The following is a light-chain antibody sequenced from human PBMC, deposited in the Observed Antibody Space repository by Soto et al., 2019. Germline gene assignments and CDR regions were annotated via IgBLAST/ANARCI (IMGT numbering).Light chain of an antibody. CDR1: QSVSSSY. V-gene: IGKV3-20*01. Sequence: EIVMTQSPATLSVSPGERATLSCRASQSVSSSYLAWYQQKPGQAPRLLISGASRRAPGTPDRFSGSGSGTDFTLTISSLQPEDFAVYSCQQYSKSPITFGQGTRLEIK. CDR3: QQYSKSPIT. J-gene: IGKJ5*01. CDR2: GAS.